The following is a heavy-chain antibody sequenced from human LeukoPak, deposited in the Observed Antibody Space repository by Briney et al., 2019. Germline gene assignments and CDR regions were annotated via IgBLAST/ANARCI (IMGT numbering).Heavy chain of an antibody. V-gene: IGHV3-23*01. CDR1: GFTFSSYA. D-gene: IGHD3-16*02. Sequence: GGSLRLSCAASGFTFSSYAMSWVRQAPGKGLEWVSAISGSGGSTYYADSVKGRFTISRDNSKNTLYLQMNSLRAEDTGVYYCAKDWNYVWGSYRQTSYFDYWGQGTLVTVSS. CDR2: ISGSGGST. CDR3: AKDWNYVWGSYRQTSYFDY. J-gene: IGHJ4*02.